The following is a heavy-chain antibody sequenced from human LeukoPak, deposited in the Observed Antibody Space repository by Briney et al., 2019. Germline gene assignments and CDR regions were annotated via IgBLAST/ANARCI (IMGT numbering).Heavy chain of an antibody. J-gene: IGHJ4*02. CDR3: ARDYQYYASGSSKKAFDY. CDR1: GYTFTGYY. V-gene: IGHV1-18*04. Sequence: GASVKVSCKASGYTFTGYYMHWVRQAPGQGLEWMGWINTYSGDTNYAQKLQGRVTMTTDTSTSTAYMELGSLRSDDTAMYYCARDYQYYASGSSKKAFDYWGQGTLVTVSS. CDR2: INTYSGDT. D-gene: IGHD3-10*01.